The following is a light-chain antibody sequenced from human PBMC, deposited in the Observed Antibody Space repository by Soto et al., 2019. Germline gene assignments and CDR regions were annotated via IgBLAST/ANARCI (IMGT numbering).Light chain of an antibody. CDR1: QSVSSN. V-gene: IGKV3-20*01. Sequence: VMTQSPATLSVSPGERATLSCRASQSVSSNLAWYQQKPRQAPTLLIYGASSRATGIPDRFCGSGSGTEFTLTTSRLEPEDFAVYYCQQYGSSPPFTFGQGTKVDIK. CDR2: GAS. CDR3: QQYGSSPPFT. J-gene: IGKJ1*01.